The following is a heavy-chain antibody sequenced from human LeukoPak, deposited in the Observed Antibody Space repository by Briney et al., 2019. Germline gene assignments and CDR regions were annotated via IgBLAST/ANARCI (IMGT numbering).Heavy chain of an antibody. Sequence: SETLSLTCTVSGGSISSYYWSWIRQPPGKGLEWIGYIYYSGSTNYNPSLKSRVTISVDTSKNQFSLKLSSVTAADTAVYYCARARHDYGDYGVFDYWGQGTLVTVSS. V-gene: IGHV4-59*12. J-gene: IGHJ4*02. CDR2: IYYSGST. D-gene: IGHD4-17*01. CDR3: ARARHDYGDYGVFDY. CDR1: GGSISSYY.